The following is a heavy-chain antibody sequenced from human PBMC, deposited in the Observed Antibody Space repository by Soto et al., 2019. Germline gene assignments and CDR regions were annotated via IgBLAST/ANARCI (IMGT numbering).Heavy chain of an antibody. CDR3: AKDPGVRGVILYYFDY. CDR1: GFTFSSYA. Sequence: PGGSLRLSCAASGFTFSSYAMSWVRQAPGKGLEWVSAISGSGGSTYYADSVKGRFTISRDNSKNTLYLQMNSLRDEDTAVYYCAKDPGVRGVILYYFDYWGQGTLVTVSS. J-gene: IGHJ4*02. D-gene: IGHD3-10*01. CDR2: ISGSGGST. V-gene: IGHV3-23*01.